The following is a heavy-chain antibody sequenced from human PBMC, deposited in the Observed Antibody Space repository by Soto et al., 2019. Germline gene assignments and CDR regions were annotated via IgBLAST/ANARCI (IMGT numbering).Heavy chain of an antibody. V-gene: IGHV4-34*01. Sequence: SETLSLTCAVSGGSISGGHYYWSWIRQPPGKGLEWIGEINHSGSTNYNPSLKSRVTISVDTSKNQFSLKLSSVTAADTAVYYCARGGFLYLVATSPVDIWGQGTMVTVSS. J-gene: IGHJ3*02. CDR3: ARGGFLYLVATSPVDI. D-gene: IGHD5-12*01. CDR1: GGSISGGHYY. CDR2: INHSGST.